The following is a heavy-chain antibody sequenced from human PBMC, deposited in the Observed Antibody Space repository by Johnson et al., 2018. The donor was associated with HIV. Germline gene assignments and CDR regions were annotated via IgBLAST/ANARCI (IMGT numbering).Heavy chain of an antibody. V-gene: IGHV3-15*02. CDR2: IKSESDGGTT. CDR1: GFTFTDAW. J-gene: IGHJ3*02. Sequence: EVQLVESGGTLVKPGGSLRLSCAASGFTFTDAWVNWVRQAPGKGLEWVGRIKSESDGGTTDYAAPVKGRFTISRDDSRNTLSLYMNSLKIEDTAVYYCTTGGDAFDIWGQGTLLTVSS. D-gene: IGHD3-16*01. CDR3: TTGGDAFDI.